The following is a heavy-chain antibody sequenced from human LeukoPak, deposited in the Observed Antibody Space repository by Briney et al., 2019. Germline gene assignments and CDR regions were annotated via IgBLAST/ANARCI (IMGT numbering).Heavy chain of an antibody. CDR1: GFTFSSYA. CDR2: ISYDGSNK. J-gene: IGHJ3*02. D-gene: IGHD2-21*02. V-gene: IGHV3-30*04. Sequence: PGRSLRLSCAASGFTFSSYAMHWVRQAPGKGLEWVAVISYDGSNKYYADSVKGRFTISRDNSKNTLYLQMNSLRAEDTAVYYCARDVMLLAYCGGDCHVFDIWGQGTMVTVSS. CDR3: ARDVMLLAYCGGDCHVFDI.